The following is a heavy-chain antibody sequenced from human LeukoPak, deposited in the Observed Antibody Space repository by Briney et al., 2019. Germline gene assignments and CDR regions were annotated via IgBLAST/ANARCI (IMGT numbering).Heavy chain of an antibody. CDR3: ARGPVTTVTQFPFDY. CDR1: GYSISSGYY. J-gene: IGHJ4*02. Sequence: PSETLSLTCTVSGYSISSGYYWGWIRQPPGKGLEWIGSIYHSGSTYYNPSLKSRVTISVDTSKNQFSLKLSSVTAADTAVYYCARGPVTTVTQFPFDYWGQGTLVTVSS. CDR2: IYHSGST. D-gene: IGHD4-17*01. V-gene: IGHV4-38-2*02.